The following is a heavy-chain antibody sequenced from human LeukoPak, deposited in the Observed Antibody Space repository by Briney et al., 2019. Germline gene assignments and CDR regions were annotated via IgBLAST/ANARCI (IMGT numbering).Heavy chain of an antibody. J-gene: IGHJ4*02. V-gene: IGHV3-74*01. CDR3: AKDKGTRAVTPFDY. CDR2: INSDGSST. D-gene: IGHD4-17*01. Sequence: GGSLRLSCAASGFTFSSYWMHWVRQAPGKGLVWVSRINSDGSSTTYADSVKGRFTISRDNAKNTLYLQMNSLRAEDTALYYCAKDKGTRAVTPFDYWGQGTLVTVSS. CDR1: GFTFSSYW.